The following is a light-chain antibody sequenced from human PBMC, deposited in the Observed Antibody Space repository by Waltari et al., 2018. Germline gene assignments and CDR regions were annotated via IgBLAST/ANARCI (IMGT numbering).Light chain of an antibody. V-gene: IGLV5-45*03. J-gene: IGLJ2*01. CDR2: YKSDSDK. Sequence: QAVLTQPSSLSASPGASASLTCTLRSAINVCTYKIYWYQQKPGSPPQYPLRYKSDSDKQQGSGVPSRFSGFKDASANAGILLISGLQSEDEADYYCMIWHSSAVVFGGGTKLTVL. CDR1: SAINVCTYK. CDR3: MIWHSSAVV.